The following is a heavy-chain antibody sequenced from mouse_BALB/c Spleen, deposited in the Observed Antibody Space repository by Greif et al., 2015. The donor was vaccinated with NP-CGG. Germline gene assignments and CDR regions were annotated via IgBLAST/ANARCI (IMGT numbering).Heavy chain of an antibody. CDR3: ARGGLLNAMDY. CDR2: ISSGGSYT. D-gene: IGHD2-3*01. Sequence: EVKVVESGGGLVKPGGSLKLSCAASGFTFSSYAMSWVRQSPEKRPEWVAEISSGGSYTYYPDTVTGRFTISRDNAKNTLYLEMSGLGSEDTAMYYCARGGLLNAMDYWGQGTSVTVSS. CDR1: GFTFSSYA. J-gene: IGHJ4*01. V-gene: IGHV5-9-4*01.